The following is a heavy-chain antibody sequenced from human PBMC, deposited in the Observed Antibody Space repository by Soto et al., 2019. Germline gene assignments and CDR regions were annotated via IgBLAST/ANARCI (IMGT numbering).Heavy chain of an antibody. D-gene: IGHD2-15*01. CDR3: ARTLSWRRGPFDS. CDR1: GFIFNTYS. V-gene: IGHV3-48*02. J-gene: IGHJ4*02. CDR2: ISGSSQTI. Sequence: EVQLVESGGVLIQPGGSLRLSCAASGFIFNTYSMNWVRQAPGKGLEGVSYISGSSQTIFYADSVRGRFTISRDNANNSTYLQMVSLRDEDTAVYYCARTLSWRRGPFDSWGQGTLVTVSS.